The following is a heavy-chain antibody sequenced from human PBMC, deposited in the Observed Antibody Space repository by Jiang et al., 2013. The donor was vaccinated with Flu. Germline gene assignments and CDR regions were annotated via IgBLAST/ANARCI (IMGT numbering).Heavy chain of an antibody. D-gene: IGHD1-26*01. CDR3: ARGSGDYLSYDHFDY. CDR2: IYPGHSDT. Sequence: RQMPGKGLEWMGIIYPGHSDTRYSPSFQGQVTISADRSINTAYLQWSSLKASDTAVYYCARGSGDYLSYDHFDYWGQGTLVTVSS. V-gene: IGHV5-51*01. J-gene: IGHJ4*02.